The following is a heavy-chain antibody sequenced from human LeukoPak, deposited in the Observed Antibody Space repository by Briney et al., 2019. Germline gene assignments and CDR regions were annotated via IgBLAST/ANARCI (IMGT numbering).Heavy chain of an antibody. V-gene: IGHV4-38-2*02. J-gene: IGHJ4*02. CDR3: ARGALMYYYDSSGYSLDY. CDR1: GYSISSGYY. Sequence: SETLSLTCTVSGYSISSGYYWGWIRQPPGKGLEWIGSIYHSGSTYYNPSLKSRVTISVDTSKNQFSLKLSSVTAADTAVYYCARGALMYYYDSSGYSLDYWGQGTLVTVSS. D-gene: IGHD3-22*01. CDR2: IYHSGST.